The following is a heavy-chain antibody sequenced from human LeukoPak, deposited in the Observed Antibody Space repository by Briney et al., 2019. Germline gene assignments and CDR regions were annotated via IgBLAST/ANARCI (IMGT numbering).Heavy chain of an antibody. CDR1: GFTFTNYA. CDR3: ARRFAAQLAFVDV. J-gene: IGHJ6*04. CDR2: ISYNGGST. Sequence: GGSLRLSCAASGFTFTNYAMHWVRQAPGKGLEYVSAISYNGGSTYYADSVKGRFTISRDNSRNTLYLQMGSLTAEDMAVYYCARRFAAQLAFVDVWGKGTTVTISS. V-gene: IGHV3-64*02. D-gene: IGHD3-3*02.